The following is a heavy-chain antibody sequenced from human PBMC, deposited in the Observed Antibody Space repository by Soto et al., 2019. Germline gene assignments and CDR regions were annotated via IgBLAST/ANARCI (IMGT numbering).Heavy chain of an antibody. Sequence: ASVKVSCKASGYTFTSYDINWVRQATGQGLEWMGWMNPNSGNTGYAQKFQGRVTMTRNTSISTAYMELSSLRSEDTAVYYCARFYCSSTSCYSYSSGYAGWFDPWGQGTLVTVSS. CDR1: GYTFTSYD. V-gene: IGHV1-8*01. CDR3: ARFYCSSTSCYSYSSGYAGWFDP. CDR2: MNPNSGNT. D-gene: IGHD2-2*01. J-gene: IGHJ5*02.